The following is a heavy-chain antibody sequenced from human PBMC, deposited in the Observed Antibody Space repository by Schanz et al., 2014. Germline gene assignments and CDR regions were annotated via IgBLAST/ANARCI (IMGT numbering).Heavy chain of an antibody. Sequence: EAQLLESGGGLVQPGGSLRLSCAASGFSFRKSAMSWVRQAPGKGLEWVSALTGSGTTTYYADSVKGRFTISRDNSKNALDLQMNSLRAEDTAIYYCAKDLAAVGVFDYWGQGSLVTVSP. D-gene: IGHD6-13*01. CDR1: GFSFRKSA. J-gene: IGHJ4*02. CDR2: LTGSGTTT. V-gene: IGHV3-23*01. CDR3: AKDLAAVGVFDY.